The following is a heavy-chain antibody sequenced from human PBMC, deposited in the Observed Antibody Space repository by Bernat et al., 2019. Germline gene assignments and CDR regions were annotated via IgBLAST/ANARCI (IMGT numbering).Heavy chain of an antibody. Sequence: EVQLLESGGGLVQPGGSLRLSCAASGFTFSSYAMSCVRPAPGKGLDWVSAISGSGASKYSADSVKVRFTISRHNSKNTLYLQMNSLRAEETAVYYCTTDLYFDSRGYYWSFDYWGQGALVTVSS. D-gene: IGHD3-22*01. V-gene: IGHV3-23*01. CDR1: GFTFSSYA. CDR3: TTDLYFDSRGYYWSFDY. CDR2: ISGSGASK. J-gene: IGHJ4*02.